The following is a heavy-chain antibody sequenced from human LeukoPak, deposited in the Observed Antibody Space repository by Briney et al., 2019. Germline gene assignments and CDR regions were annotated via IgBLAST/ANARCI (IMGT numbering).Heavy chain of an antibody. V-gene: IGHV4-59*01. CDR1: GGSISSYY. D-gene: IGHD6-6*01. CDR3: ARVGYSSSCWFDP. Sequence: SETLSLTCTVSGGSISSYYWSWIRQPPGKGLEWIGYIYYSGSTNYNPSLKSRVTISVDTSKNQFSLKLSSVTAADTAVYYCARVGYSSSCWFDPWGQGTLVTVSS. J-gene: IGHJ5*02. CDR2: IYYSGST.